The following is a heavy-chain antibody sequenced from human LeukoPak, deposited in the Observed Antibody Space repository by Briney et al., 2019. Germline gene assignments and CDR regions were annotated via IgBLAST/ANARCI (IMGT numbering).Heavy chain of an antibody. CDR1: GFTFSDYY. CDR3: ARAGYCSSTSCYGYYYYYMDV. Sequence: GSLRLSCAASGFTFSDYYMSWIRQAPGKGLEWVSSISSSGSTIYYADSVKGRFTISRDNAKNSLYLQMNSLRAEDTAIYYCARAGYCSSTSCYGYYYYYMDVWGKGTTVTIPS. D-gene: IGHD2-2*01. J-gene: IGHJ6*03. V-gene: IGHV3-11*04. CDR2: ISSSGSTI.